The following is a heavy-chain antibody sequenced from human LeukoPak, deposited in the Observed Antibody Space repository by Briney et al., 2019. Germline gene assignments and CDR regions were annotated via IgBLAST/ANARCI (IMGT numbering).Heavy chain of an antibody. CDR1: GYTFTSYG. CDR2: ISAYNGNT. CDR3: ARLPTEYTWNDPEAFDV. V-gene: IGHV1-18*01. J-gene: IGHJ3*01. D-gene: IGHD1-20*01. Sequence: ASVKVSCKASGYTFTSYGISWVRQAPGQGLEWMGWISAYNGNTNYAQKLQGRVTMTTDTSTSTAYMELSSLRSEDTAVYYCARLPTEYTWNDPEAFDVWGQGTMVTVSS.